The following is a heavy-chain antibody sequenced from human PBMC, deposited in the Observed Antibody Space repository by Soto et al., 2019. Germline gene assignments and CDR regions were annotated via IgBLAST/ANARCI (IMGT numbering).Heavy chain of an antibody. V-gene: IGHV3-33*01. CDR2: IWYDGSNK. CDR3: ARDVEYSSSRGDY. D-gene: IGHD6-6*01. Sequence: QVQLVESGGGVVQPGRSLRLSCAASGVTFSSYGMHWVRQAPGKGLEWVAVIWYDGSNKYYADSVKGRFTISRDNSKNTLYLQMNSLRAEDTAVYYCARDVEYSSSRGDYWGQGTLVTVSS. J-gene: IGHJ4*02. CDR1: GVTFSSYG.